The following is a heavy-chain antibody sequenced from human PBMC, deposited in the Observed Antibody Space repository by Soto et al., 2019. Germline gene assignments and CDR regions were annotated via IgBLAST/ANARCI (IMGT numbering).Heavy chain of an antibody. V-gene: IGHV3-23*01. CDR1: GFPFTGYA. J-gene: IGHJ4*02. CDR3: ANSRVSMVRGLIIIPNY. Sequence: QSGGSLRLSCAASGFPFTGYAMSWVRQAPGKGLEWVSAISGHGDATFYADSVKGRFTISRDNSKNTLYLHMNSLRAEDTALYYCANSRVSMVRGLIIIPNYWGQGTLVTVSS. D-gene: IGHD3-10*01. CDR2: ISGHGDAT.